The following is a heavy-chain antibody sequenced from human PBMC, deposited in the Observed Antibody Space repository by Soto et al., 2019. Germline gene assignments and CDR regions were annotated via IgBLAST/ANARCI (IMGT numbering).Heavy chain of an antibody. J-gene: IGHJ4*02. D-gene: IGHD4-17*01. CDR1: GFTFSSYA. CDR3: AAGGTVTRLDY. Sequence: EVQLLESGGGLVQPGGSLRLSCTASGFTFSSYAMSWVRQAPGKGLEWVSTISGSGGSTYSADSVKGRFSISRDNSKSTLYLQMNSLRVDDTAVYYCAAGGTVTRLDYWGQGTLVTVSS. CDR2: ISGSGGST. V-gene: IGHV3-23*01.